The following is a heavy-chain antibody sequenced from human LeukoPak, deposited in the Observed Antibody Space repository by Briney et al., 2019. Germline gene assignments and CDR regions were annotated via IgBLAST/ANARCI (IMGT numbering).Heavy chain of an antibody. CDR2: IIPIFGTA. D-gene: IGHD6-13*01. J-gene: IGHJ4*02. CDR1: GGTFSSYA. CDR3: ARAGYSSSWTRYYFDY. Sequence: GASVKVSCKASGGTFSSYAISWVRQAPGQGLEWMGGIIPIFGTANYAQKFQGRVTITADKSTSTAYMELSSLRSEDTAVYYCARAGYSSSWTRYYFDYWGQGTLVTVSS. V-gene: IGHV1-69*06.